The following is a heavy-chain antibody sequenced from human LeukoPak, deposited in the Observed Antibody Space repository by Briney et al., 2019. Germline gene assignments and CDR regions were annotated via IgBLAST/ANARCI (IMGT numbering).Heavy chain of an antibody. CDR2: MSYDGSKE. J-gene: IGHJ5*02. Sequence: GGSLRLSRAASGFTFSSYGMHWVRQAPGKGLEWVAVMSYDGSKEYYADSVKGRFTISRDNSKNTLYLQMNSLRVEDTAVYYCLVWKHVFDRWGQGTLVTVSS. CDR3: LVWKHVFDR. V-gene: IGHV3-30*03. CDR1: GFTFSSYG. D-gene: IGHD5/OR15-5a*01.